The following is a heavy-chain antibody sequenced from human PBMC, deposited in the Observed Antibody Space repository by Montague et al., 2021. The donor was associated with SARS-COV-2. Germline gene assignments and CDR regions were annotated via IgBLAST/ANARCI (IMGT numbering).Heavy chain of an antibody. J-gene: IGHJ4*02. D-gene: IGHD3-9*01. V-gene: IGHV3-23*03. CDR2: IHSAGRRS. CDR3: AKVGDIMAGFSLVNLDH. Sequence: SLRLSCAASGFTFSGSPMSWVRQAPGEGLEWVSVIHSAGRRSYYRHSVEGRFTISRDNSKNTVYLQMSNLRAEDTAVYYCAKVGDIMAGFSLVNLDHWGQGILVIVSS. CDR1: GFTFSGSP.